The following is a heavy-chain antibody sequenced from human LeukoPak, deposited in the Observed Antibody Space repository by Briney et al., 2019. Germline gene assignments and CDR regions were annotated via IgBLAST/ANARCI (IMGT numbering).Heavy chain of an antibody. CDR3: ARDRYVGATTAGDSDS. D-gene: IGHD1-26*01. CDR1: GFTFSSYW. CDR2: INHNGNVN. J-gene: IGHJ4*02. V-gene: IGHV3-7*03. Sequence: GGSLRLSCAASGFTFSSYWMNWARQAPGKGLEWVASINHNGNVNYYVDSVKGRFTISRDNAKNSLYLQMNSLRAEDTAVYYCARDRYVGATTAGDSDSWGQGTLVTVSS.